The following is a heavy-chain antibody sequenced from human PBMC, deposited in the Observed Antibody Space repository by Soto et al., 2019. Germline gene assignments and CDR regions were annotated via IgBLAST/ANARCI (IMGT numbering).Heavy chain of an antibody. CDR2: ISAYNGNT. CDR1: GYTFTSYG. D-gene: IGHD3-10*01. CDR3: ARDHYYGSGSWGYYFDY. J-gene: IGHJ4*02. Sequence: QVQLVQSGAEVKKPGASVKVSCKASGYTFTSYGISWVRQAPGQGLEWMGWISAYNGNTNYAQKLQGRVTMTTGTATRAAYMELRSLRSDDTAVYYCARDHYYGSGSWGYYFDYWGQGTLVTVSS. V-gene: IGHV1-18*01.